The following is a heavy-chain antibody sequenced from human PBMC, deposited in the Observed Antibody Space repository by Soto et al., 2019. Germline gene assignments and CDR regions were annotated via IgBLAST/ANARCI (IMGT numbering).Heavy chain of an antibody. D-gene: IGHD6-19*01. CDR1: GFTFSAYT. Sequence: PGGSLRLSCAASGFTFSAYTLAWVRQAPGKGLEWVASIRSTVHGATTDYAASVRDRFIISRDDSKSVAYLQMNSLRTEDTGIFYCTRVREWLIRRFYSHGFDVWGQGTTVTVSS. CDR3: TRVREWLIRRFYSHGFDV. CDR2: IRSTVHGATT. J-gene: IGHJ6*02. V-gene: IGHV3-49*04.